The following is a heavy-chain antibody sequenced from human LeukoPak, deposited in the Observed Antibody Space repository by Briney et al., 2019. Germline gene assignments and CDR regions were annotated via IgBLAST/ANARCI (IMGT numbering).Heavy chain of an antibody. J-gene: IGHJ4*02. CDR1: GYRFTSHW. CDR2: IYPGDSDT. D-gene: IGHD3-10*01. Sequence: GASLQISCKGSGYRFTSHWIAWVRQVPGKGLEWMGIIYPGDSDTRYHPSFQGQATISADKSISTAYLQWSSLKASDTAIYYCARPPQYYYSSKKYYFDYWGQGTLVTVSS. V-gene: IGHV5-51*01. CDR3: ARPPQYYYSSKKYYFDY.